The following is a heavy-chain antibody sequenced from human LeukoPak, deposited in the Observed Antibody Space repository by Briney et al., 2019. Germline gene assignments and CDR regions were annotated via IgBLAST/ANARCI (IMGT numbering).Heavy chain of an antibody. V-gene: IGHV4-39*07. Sequence: SETLSLTCTVSGGSIRSSSYYWGWIRQPPGKGLEWIGSIYYSGNTHYNPSLKNRVTMSVDRSKNQFSLKLSSVTAADTAVYYCTTIKRGDIFGYFDFWGQGILVTVSS. J-gene: IGHJ4*02. CDR2: IYYSGNT. CDR1: GGSIRSSSYY. D-gene: IGHD5-18*01. CDR3: TTIKRGDIFGYFDF.